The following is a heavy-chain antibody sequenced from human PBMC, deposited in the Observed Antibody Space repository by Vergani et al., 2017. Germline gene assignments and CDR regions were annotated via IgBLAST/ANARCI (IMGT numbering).Heavy chain of an antibody. CDR2: INAGKGNT. V-gene: IGHV1-3*01. CDR1: GYTFTSYA. D-gene: IGHD6-13*01. Sequence: QVQLVQSGAEVKKPGASVKVSCKASGYTFTSYAMHWVRQAPGQRLEWMGWINAGKGNTKYSQKFQGRVTITRDTSASTAYMELSSLRSEDTAVYYCARAPKYSSMSLDYWGQGTLVTVSS. CDR3: ARAPKYSSMSLDY. J-gene: IGHJ4*02.